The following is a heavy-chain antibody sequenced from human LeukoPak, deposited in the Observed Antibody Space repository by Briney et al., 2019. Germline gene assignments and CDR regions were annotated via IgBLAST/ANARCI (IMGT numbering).Heavy chain of an antibody. CDR1: GFTFSDYY. Sequence: PGGSLRLSCAASGFTFSDYYMSWIRQAPGKGLEWVSYISSSGSTIYYADSVKGRFTISRDNAKNSLYLQMNSPRAEDTAVYYCARDLMRGELLFDYWGQGTLVTVSS. CDR2: ISSSGSTI. V-gene: IGHV3-11*01. CDR3: ARDLMRGELLFDY. D-gene: IGHD1-26*01. J-gene: IGHJ4*02.